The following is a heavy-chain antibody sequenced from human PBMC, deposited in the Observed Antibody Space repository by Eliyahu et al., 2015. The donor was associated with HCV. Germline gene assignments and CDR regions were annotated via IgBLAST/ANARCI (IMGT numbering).Heavy chain of an antibody. CDR1: GFTFSSYW. D-gene: IGHD4-17*01. CDR3: ARDYGDYNWFDP. CDR2: INSDGSST. J-gene: IGHJ5*02. V-gene: IGHV3-74*01. Sequence: EVQLVESGGGLVXPGGSLXLSCAASGFTFSSYWMHWVRQAPGKGLVWVSRINSDGSSTSYADSVKGRFTISRDNAKNALYLQMNSLRAEDTAVYYCARDYGDYNWFDPWGQGTLVTVSS.